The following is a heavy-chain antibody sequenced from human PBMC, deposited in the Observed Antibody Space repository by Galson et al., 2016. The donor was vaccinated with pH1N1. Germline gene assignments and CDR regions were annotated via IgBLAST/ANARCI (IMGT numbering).Heavy chain of an antibody. CDR1: GFTFSSYG. D-gene: IGHD6-13*01. J-gene: IGHJ2*01. CDR3: AKMNSGYSVTWGYSDL. V-gene: IGHV3-23*01. CDR2: ISASGGST. Sequence: SLRLSCAASGFTFSSYGLSWVRQAPGKGLKWVSSISASGGSTYYADSVEGRFTISRDDSKNTLYLQMNSLRAEDTAVYYCAKMNSGYSVTWGYSDLWGRGTLVTVSS.